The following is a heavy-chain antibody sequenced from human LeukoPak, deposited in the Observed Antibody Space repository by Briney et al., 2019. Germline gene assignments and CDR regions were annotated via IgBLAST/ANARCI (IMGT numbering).Heavy chain of an antibody. J-gene: IGHJ4*02. CDR3: ARVPYGDYVDY. CDR2: IYYSGST. D-gene: IGHD4-17*01. Sequence: PSETLSLTCTVSGGSISSYYWSWIRQPPGKGLEWIGYIYYSGSTNYNPSLKSRVTISVDASKNQFSLKLSSVTAADTAVYYCARVPYGDYVDYWGQGTLVTVSS. V-gene: IGHV4-59*01. CDR1: GGSISSYY.